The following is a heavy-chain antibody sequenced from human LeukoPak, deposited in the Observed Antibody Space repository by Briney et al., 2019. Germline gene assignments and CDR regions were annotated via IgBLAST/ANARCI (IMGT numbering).Heavy chain of an antibody. J-gene: IGHJ4*02. CDR3: AKAEGAGIAVAGTGDY. CDR1: GFTFSSYA. D-gene: IGHD6-19*01. V-gene: IGHV3-23*01. Sequence: GGSLRLSCAASGFTFSSYAMSWVRQAPGKGLEWVSAISGSGGSTYYADSVKGRLTISRDNSKNTLYLQMNSLRAEDTAVYYCAKAEGAGIAVAGTGDYWGQGTLVTVSS. CDR2: ISGSGGST.